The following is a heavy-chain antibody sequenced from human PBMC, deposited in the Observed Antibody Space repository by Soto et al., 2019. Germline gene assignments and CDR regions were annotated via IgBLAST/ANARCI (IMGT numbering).Heavy chain of an antibody. CDR3: ARDRGVAPPVAGNTHYYYYMDV. J-gene: IGHJ6*03. D-gene: IGHD6-19*01. CDR1: GYSFTNYG. CDR2: ISAFNGNT. V-gene: IGHV1-18*01. Sequence: QDQLVQSGAEVKKPGASVTVSCKASGYSFTNYGVTWVRQAPGQGLEWMGWISAFNGNTHYAQKLKGRVTMTTDASTSTAYMELRSLRSDDTAVYYCARDRGVAPPVAGNTHYYYYMDVWGKGTTVTVSS.